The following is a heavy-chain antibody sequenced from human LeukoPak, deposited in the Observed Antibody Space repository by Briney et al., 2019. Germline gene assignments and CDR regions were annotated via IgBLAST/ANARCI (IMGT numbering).Heavy chain of an antibody. D-gene: IGHD3-16*02. J-gene: IGHJ4*02. CDR3: ARVWGSYPDPFFDY. CDR2: IWYDGSNK. Sequence: PGGSLRLSCEASGFTFSTYGMHWVRQAPGKGLEWVAVIWYDGSNKNYADSVKGRFTISRDNSKNTLYLQMGSLRAEDMAVYYCARVWGSYPDPFFDYWGQGTLVTVSS. CDR1: GFTFSTYG. V-gene: IGHV3-33*01.